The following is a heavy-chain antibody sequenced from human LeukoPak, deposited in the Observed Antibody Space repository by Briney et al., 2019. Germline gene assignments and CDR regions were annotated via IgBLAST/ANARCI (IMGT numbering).Heavy chain of an antibody. V-gene: IGHV3-7*01. D-gene: IGHD4-17*01. CDR3: ARGDFNDYGDCVDAFEI. J-gene: IGHJ3*02. Sequence: PGGSLRLSXAASGFTFSSYWMSWVRQAPGKGLEWVANIKPDGGGKDCVDSVKGGFTISRDNSKKSLYLQMNSLRAEDTAVSYCARGDFNDYGDCVDAFEIWGQGTMVTVSA. CDR2: IKPDGGGK. CDR1: GFTFSSYW.